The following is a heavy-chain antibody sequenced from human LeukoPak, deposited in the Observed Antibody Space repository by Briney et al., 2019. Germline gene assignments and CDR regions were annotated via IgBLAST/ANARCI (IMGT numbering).Heavy chain of an antibody. D-gene: IGHD6-19*01. CDR3: AKNMEQWLVPRYAFDI. CDR2: ISYDGSNK. V-gene: IGHV3-30*04. J-gene: IGHJ3*02. CDR1: GFPFSSYA. Sequence: GSLRLSCAASGFPFSSYAMHWVRQAPGKGLEWVAVISYDGSNKYYADSVKGRFTISRDNSKNTLYLQMNSLRAEDTAVYYCAKNMEQWLVPRYAFDIWGQGTMVTVSS.